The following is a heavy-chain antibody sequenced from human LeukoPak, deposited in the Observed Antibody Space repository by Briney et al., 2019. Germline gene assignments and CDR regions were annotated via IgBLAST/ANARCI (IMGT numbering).Heavy chain of an antibody. Sequence: PGRSLRLSCVASGFTFSSYWMHWVRQAPGKGMVWVSRIGTDGSSTSYADSVKGRFTISRDNAKNTLYLQMDSLRAEDTAVYYCARDRYCSSASCYGGDYWGQGTLVTVSS. CDR2: IGTDGSST. CDR1: GFTFSSYW. J-gene: IGHJ4*02. CDR3: ARDRYCSSASCYGGDY. D-gene: IGHD2-2*01. V-gene: IGHV3-74*01.